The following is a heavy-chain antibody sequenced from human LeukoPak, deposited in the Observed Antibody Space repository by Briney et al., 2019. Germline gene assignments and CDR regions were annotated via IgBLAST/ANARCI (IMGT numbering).Heavy chain of an antibody. CDR2: ISYDGSNK. CDR1: GFTFSSYA. V-gene: IGHV3-30-3*01. J-gene: IGHJ4*02. CDR3: ARDKWQYSYGYSHFDY. D-gene: IGHD5-18*01. Sequence: GGSLRLSCAASGFTFSSYAMHWVRQAPGKGLEWVAVISYDGSNKYYADSVKGRFTISRDNSKNTLYLQMNSLRAEDTAVYYCARDKWQYSYGYSHFDYWGQGTLVTVSS.